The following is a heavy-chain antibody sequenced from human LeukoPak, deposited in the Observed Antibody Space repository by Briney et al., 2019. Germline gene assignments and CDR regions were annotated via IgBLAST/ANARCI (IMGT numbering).Heavy chain of an antibody. J-gene: IGHJ4*02. CDR2: ISATSTTI. V-gene: IGHV3-23*01. D-gene: IGHD2-21*02. CDR1: GFTFNNYA. Sequence: GGSLRLSCAASGFTFNNYAMSWVRQAPRKRLEWVSGISATSTTINYADPVKGRFTISRDNSKNTLYLQMNNLRAEDTAVYYCAKRLGDPRAFDYWGQGTLVTVSS. CDR3: AKRLGDPRAFDY.